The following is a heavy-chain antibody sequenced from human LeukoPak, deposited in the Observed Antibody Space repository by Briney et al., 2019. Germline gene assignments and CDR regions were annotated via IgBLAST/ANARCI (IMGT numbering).Heavy chain of an antibody. CDR3: ARPNPGWLLLPYFDY. D-gene: IGHD4-23*01. J-gene: IGHJ4*02. Sequence: GGSLRLSCAASGFTFSSYWMSWVRQAPGKGLEWVANIKQDGSEKYYVESVKGRFTISRDNAKNSLYLQMNSLRAEDTAVYYCARPNPGWLLLPYFDYWGQGTLVTVSS. V-gene: IGHV3-7*01. CDR2: IKQDGSEK. CDR1: GFTFSSYW.